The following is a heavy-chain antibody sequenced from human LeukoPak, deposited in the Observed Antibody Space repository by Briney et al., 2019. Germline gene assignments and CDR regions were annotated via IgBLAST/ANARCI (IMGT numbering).Heavy chain of an antibody. V-gene: IGHV4-59*01. D-gene: IGHD2-2*01. CDR1: GGSISNYY. CDR3: ARSQVPQRYQLPLGWFDP. CDR2: ISYSASS. Sequence: SETLSLTCTVSGGSISNYYWSWIRQPPGKGLEWLGYISYSASSNYNPSLKSRVSISVDTSKNKFSLKLNSVTAADTAVYYCARSQVPQRYQLPLGWFDPWGQGTLVTVSS. J-gene: IGHJ5*02.